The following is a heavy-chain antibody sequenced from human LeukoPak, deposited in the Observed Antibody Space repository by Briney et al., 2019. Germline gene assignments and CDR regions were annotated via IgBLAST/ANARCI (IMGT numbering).Heavy chain of an antibody. Sequence: SETLSLTCAVYGGSFSGYYWSWIRQPPGKGLEWIGEINHSGSTNYNPSLKSRVTISVDTSKNQFSLKLSSVTAADTAVYYRARGLIPRSGWYFQHWGQGTLVTVSS. CDR2: INHSGST. CDR3: ARGLIPRSGWYFQH. V-gene: IGHV4-34*01. D-gene: IGHD6-19*01. CDR1: GGSFSGYY. J-gene: IGHJ1*01.